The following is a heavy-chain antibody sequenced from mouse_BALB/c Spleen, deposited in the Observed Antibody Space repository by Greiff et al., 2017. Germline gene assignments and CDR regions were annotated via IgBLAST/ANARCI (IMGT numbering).Heavy chain of an antibody. D-gene: IGHD2-1*01. J-gene: IGHJ4*01. CDR3: ARSGNYYYYAMDY. V-gene: IGHV5-17*02. CDR1: GFTFSSFG. Sequence: EVNLVESGGGLVQPGGSRKLSCAASGFTFSSFGMHWVRQAPEKGLEWVAYISSGSSTIYYADTVKGRFTISRDNPKNTLFLQMTSLRSEDTAMYYCARSGNYYYYAMDYWGQGTSVTVSS. CDR2: ISSGSSTI.